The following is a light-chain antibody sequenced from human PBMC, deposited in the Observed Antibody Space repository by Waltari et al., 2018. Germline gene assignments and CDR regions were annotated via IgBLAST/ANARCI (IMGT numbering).Light chain of an antibody. J-gene: IGLJ2*01. Sequence: SSELTQDPAVSVALGQTVRITCQGDSLRTYYVSWFHQKPGQAPALVIYGKINRPSGIPDRFSASSSGSTASLTIIGAQAEDEADYYCHSRDSSGDVVIGGGTKLTVV. CDR3: HSRDSSGDVV. CDR1: SLRTYY. V-gene: IGLV3-19*01. CDR2: GKI.